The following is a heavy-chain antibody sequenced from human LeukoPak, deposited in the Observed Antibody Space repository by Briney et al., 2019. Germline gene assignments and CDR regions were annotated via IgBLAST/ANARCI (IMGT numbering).Heavy chain of an antibody. Sequence: GGSLRLSCAASGFTFSSYAMHWVRQAPGKGLVGASRINSDGSSTSYADSVKGRFTISRDNAKNTLYLQMNSLRAEDTAVYYCARGAPLTGPPYDAFDIWGQGTMVTVSS. V-gene: IGHV3-74*01. CDR2: INSDGSST. CDR3: ARGAPLTGPPYDAFDI. CDR1: GFTFSSYA. D-gene: IGHD3-9*01. J-gene: IGHJ3*02.